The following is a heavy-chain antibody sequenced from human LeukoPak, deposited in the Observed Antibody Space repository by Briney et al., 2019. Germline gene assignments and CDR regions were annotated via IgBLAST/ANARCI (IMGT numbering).Heavy chain of an antibody. J-gene: IGHJ6*02. CDR2: INPNSGGT. V-gene: IGHV1-2*02. D-gene: IGHD1-14*01. CDR3: ARSLPEYYYYGMDV. CDR1: GYTFTGYY. Sequence: ASVKVSCKASGYTFTGYYMHWVRQAPGQGLEWMGWINPNSGGTNYAQKFQGRVTMTRDTSISTAYMELSRLRSDDTAVYYCARSLPEYYYYGMDVWGQGTMVTVSS.